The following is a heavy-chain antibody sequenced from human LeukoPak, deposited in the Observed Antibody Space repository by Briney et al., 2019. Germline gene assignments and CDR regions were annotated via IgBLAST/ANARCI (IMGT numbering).Heavy chain of an antibody. D-gene: IGHD2-15*01. CDR2: IDWDDDK. J-gene: IGHJ4*02. CDR3: ARMEVLIAGTPFDY. V-gene: IGHV2-70*11. CDR1: GFSLGTSGMC. Sequence: SGPALVKPTQTLTLTCTFSGFSLGTSGMCVSWIRQPPGKALEWLARIDWDDDKYYSTSLKTRLTISKDTSKNQVVLTMTNMDPVDTATYYCARMEVLIAGTPFDYWGQGTLLTVSS.